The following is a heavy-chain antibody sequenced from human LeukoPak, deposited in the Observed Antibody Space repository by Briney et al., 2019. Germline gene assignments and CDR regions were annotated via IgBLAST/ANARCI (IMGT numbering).Heavy chain of an antibody. Sequence: ASVKVSCKASGYTFTTYAMNWVRQAPGQGLEWMGWINPNSGGTNYAQKFQGRVTMTRDTSISTAYMELSRLRSDDTAVYYCARAHIVVVPAARTRSDWFDPWGQGTLVTVSS. CDR1: GYTFTTYA. J-gene: IGHJ5*02. CDR3: ARAHIVVVPAARTRSDWFDP. CDR2: INPNSGGT. D-gene: IGHD2-2*01. V-gene: IGHV1-2*02.